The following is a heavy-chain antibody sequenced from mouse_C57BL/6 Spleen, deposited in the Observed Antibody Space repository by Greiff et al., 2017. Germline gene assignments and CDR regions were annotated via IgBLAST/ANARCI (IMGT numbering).Heavy chain of an antibody. V-gene: IGHV1-4*01. CDR1: GYTFTSYT. J-gene: IGHJ4*01. Sequence: QVQLQQSGAELARPGASVKMSCKASGYTFTSYTMHWVKQRPGQGLEWIGYINPSSGYTKYNQKFKDKATLTADKSSSTAYMQLSSLTSEDSAVYYCARSPLYYDYDGYAMDYWGQGTSVTVSS. CDR2: INPSSGYT. CDR3: ARSPLYYDYDGYAMDY. D-gene: IGHD2-4*01.